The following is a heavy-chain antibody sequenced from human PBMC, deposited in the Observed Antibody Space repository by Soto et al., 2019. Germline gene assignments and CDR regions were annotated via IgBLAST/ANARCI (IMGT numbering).Heavy chain of an antibody. CDR3: ARHLVVVVAATPADSYYYYGMDV. D-gene: IGHD2-15*01. Sequence: RGESLKISCKGSGYSFTSYWISWVRQMPGKGLEWMGRIDPSDSYTNYSPSFQGHVTISADKSISTAYLQWSSLKASDTAMYYCARHLVVVVAATPADSYYYYGMDVWGQGTTVTVSS. CDR1: GYSFTSYW. J-gene: IGHJ6*02. V-gene: IGHV5-10-1*01. CDR2: IDPSDSYT.